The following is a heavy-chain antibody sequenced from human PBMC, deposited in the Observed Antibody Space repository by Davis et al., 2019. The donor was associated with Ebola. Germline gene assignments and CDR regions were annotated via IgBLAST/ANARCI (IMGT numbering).Heavy chain of an antibody. Sequence: SETLSLTCTVSGDSISNSYWSWIRQPPGKGLEWIGYLHSSGSTHYNPSLQSRITTSVDTSKGQFSLKLRSVTAADTAFYYCARGVGSYYGVNYWGQGTLVTVSS. CDR1: GDSISNSY. CDR2: LHSSGST. J-gene: IGHJ4*02. D-gene: IGHD1-26*01. CDR3: ARGVGSYYGVNY. V-gene: IGHV4-59*01.